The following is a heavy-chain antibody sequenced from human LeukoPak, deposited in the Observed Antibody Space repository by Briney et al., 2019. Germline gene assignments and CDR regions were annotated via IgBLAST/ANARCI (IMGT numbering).Heavy chain of an antibody. CDR3: ASAYDSWSGYYGY. CDR2: INHSGST. J-gene: IGHJ4*02. D-gene: IGHD3-3*01. CDR1: GGSFSGYY. V-gene: IGHV4-34*01. Sequence: SETLSLTCAVYGGSFSGYYWSWIRQPPGKGLEWIGEINHSGSTNYNPSLKSRVTISVDTSKNQFSLKLSSVTAADTAVYYCASAYDSWSGYYGYWGQGTLVTVSS.